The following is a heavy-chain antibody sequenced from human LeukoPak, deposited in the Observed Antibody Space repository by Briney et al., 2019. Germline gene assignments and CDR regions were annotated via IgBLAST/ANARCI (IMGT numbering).Heavy chain of an antibody. CDR2: INPNSADT. CDR1: GYTFTDYY. V-gene: IGHV1-2*02. CDR3: ARPPLLDTAEDAFDI. Sequence: GASVKVSCKASGYTFTDYYIHWVRQAPRQGLEWLGWINPNSADTYYAQNFQGRVTMTRNTSITTACMELNNLRSDDTAVYYCARPPLLDTAEDAFDIWGQGTLVTVSS. J-gene: IGHJ3*02. D-gene: IGHD3/OR15-3a*01.